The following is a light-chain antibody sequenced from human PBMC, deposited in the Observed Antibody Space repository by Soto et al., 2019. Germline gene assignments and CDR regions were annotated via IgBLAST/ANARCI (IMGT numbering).Light chain of an antibody. CDR3: TSYAGSNIPVV. Sequence: QSALTQPPSASGSPGQSVTISCTGTSSDVGGYNYVSWYQQHPGKAPKLMIYEVSKRPSGVPDRFSGSKSGNTASLTVSGLQAEDEADDYCTSYAGSNIPVVFGTGTKVTVL. V-gene: IGLV2-8*01. CDR1: SSDVGGYNY. CDR2: EVS. J-gene: IGLJ1*01.